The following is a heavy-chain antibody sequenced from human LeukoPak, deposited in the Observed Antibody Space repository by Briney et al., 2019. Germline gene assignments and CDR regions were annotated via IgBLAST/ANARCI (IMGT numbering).Heavy chain of an antibody. CDR2: IRSKAYGRTT. CDR1: GFTFGGYA. J-gene: IGHJ3*02. Sequence: PGGSLRLSCTSPGFTFGGYALSWFRQALGNGPDCVRFIRSKAYGRTTEYAASIKGILTISRVAPVSMAYLQVNSLKTEDPAVYYCTGVNSGWYGSAFDIWGQGTMVTVSS. V-gene: IGHV3-49*03. CDR3: TGVNSGWYGSAFDI. D-gene: IGHD6-19*01.